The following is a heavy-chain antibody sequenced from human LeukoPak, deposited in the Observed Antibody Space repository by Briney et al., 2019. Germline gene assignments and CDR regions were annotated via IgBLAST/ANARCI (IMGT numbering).Heavy chain of an antibody. J-gene: IGHJ6*02. D-gene: IGHD6-13*01. Sequence: NPSETLSLTRTVSGGSISSYYWSWIRQPAGKGLEWIGRIYTSGSTNYNPSLKSRVTMSVDTSKNQFSLKLSSVTAADTAVYYCARDKTSSSSGNYYYGMDVWGQGTTVTVSS. CDR2: IYTSGST. CDR1: GGSISSYY. CDR3: ARDKTSSSSGNYYYGMDV. V-gene: IGHV4-4*07.